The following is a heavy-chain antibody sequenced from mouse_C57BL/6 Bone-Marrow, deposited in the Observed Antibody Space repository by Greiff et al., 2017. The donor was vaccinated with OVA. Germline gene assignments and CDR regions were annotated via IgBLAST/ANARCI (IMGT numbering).Heavy chain of an antibody. Sequence: VQLQQSGPELVKPGASVKISCKASGYAFSSSWMNWVKQRPGKGLEWIGRIYPGDGDTNYNGKFKGKATLTVDKSSSTAYMQLSSLTSEDSAVYFCARQLRIRRGFAYWGQGTLVTVSA. CDR3: ARQLRIRRGFAY. J-gene: IGHJ3*01. CDR1: GYAFSSSW. V-gene: IGHV1-82*01. D-gene: IGHD3-2*02. CDR2: IYPGDGDT.